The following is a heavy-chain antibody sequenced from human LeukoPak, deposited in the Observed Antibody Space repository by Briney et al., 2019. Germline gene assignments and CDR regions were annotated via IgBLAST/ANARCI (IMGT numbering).Heavy chain of an antibody. D-gene: IGHD3-22*01. V-gene: IGHV4-30-4*08. J-gene: IGHJ4*02. CDR3: ARELDYYDSSGALDY. CDR2: IYYSGST. CDR1: GGSISSSSYY. Sequence: SETLSLTCTVSGGSISSSSYYWGWIRQPPGKGLEWIGYIYYSGSTYYNPSLKSRVTISVDTSKNQFSLKLSSVTAADTAVYYCARELDYYDSSGALDYWGQGTLVTVSS.